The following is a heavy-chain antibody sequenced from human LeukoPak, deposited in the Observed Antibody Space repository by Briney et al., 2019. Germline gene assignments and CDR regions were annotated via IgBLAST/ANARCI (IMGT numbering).Heavy chain of an antibody. V-gene: IGHV3-7*01. CDR1: GFTFSSYW. CDR2: IKEDGSEE. Sequence: GGSLRLSCAASGFTFSSYWMTGVRQAPGKGLECVANIKEDGSEEYYVDSVKGRFSISRDNAKNSLHLQMNSLRAEDTAVYYCARDWLAGNPYHAFDLWGKGTMVTVSS. CDR3: ARDWLAGNPYHAFDL. D-gene: IGHD3-22*01. J-gene: IGHJ3*01.